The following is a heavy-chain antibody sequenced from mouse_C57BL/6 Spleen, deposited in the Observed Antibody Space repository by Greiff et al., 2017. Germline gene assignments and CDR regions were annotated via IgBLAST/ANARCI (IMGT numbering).Heavy chain of an antibody. V-gene: IGHV1-74*01. Sequence: QVQLKQPGAELVKPGASVKVSCKASGYTFTSYWMHWVKQRPGQGLEWIGRIHPSDSDTNYNQKFKGKDTLTVDKSSSTAYMQLSSLPSEDSAVXYCALYYGRSYVGYYYARDDGVKEP. CDR2: IHPSDSDT. CDR3: ALYYGRSYVGYYYARD. J-gene: IGHJ4*01. CDR1: GYTFTSYW. D-gene: IGHD1-1*01.